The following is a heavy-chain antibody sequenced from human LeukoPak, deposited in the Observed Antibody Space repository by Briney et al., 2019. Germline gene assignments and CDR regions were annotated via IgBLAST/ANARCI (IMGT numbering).Heavy chain of an antibody. J-gene: IGHJ5*02. V-gene: IGHV4-59*12. CDR1: GGSISSYY. Sequence: SETLSLTCTVPGGSISSYYWSWIRQPPGKGLERIGNIYSSGSTYYNPSLESRVTMSLDTSKNQFSLKLSSVTAADTAVYYCARDENGYVWGSFRAWGQGTLVTVSS. D-gene: IGHD3-16*02. CDR3: ARDENGYVWGSFRA. CDR2: IYSSGST.